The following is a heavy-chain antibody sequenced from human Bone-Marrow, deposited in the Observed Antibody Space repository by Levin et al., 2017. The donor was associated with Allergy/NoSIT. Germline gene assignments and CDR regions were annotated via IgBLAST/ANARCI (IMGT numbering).Heavy chain of an antibody. V-gene: IGHV1-24*01. J-gene: IGHJ3*02. CDR1: GNTLSKLS. D-gene: IGHD3-9*01. CDR2: FDPEDGKP. CDR3: ATDSPEIVTGYFAFDT. Sequence: GASVKVSCKVSGNTLSKLSMHWVRQAPGKGLEWMGGFDPEDGKPNYAQKFQGRVTMTKDTSTDTAYMELSSLRSEDTAVYYCATDSPEIVTGYFAFDTWGQGTMVTISS.